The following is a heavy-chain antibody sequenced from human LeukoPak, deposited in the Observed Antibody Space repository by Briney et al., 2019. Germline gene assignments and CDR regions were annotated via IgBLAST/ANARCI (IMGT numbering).Heavy chain of an antibody. V-gene: IGHV4-34*01. Sequence: SETLSLTCAVYGGSFSGYYWSWIRHPPGKGLEWIGEINHSGSTNYNPSLKSRVTISVDTSKNQFSLKLSSVTAADTAVYYCARSAVFYYCSSTSCYRGWFDPWGQGTLVTVSS. D-gene: IGHD2-2*02. CDR3: ARSAVFYYCSSTSCYRGWFDP. CDR2: INHSGST. J-gene: IGHJ5*02. CDR1: GGSFSGYY.